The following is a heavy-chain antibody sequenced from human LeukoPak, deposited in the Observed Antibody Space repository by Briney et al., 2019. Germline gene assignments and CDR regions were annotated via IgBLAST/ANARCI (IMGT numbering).Heavy chain of an antibody. J-gene: IGHJ6*02. Sequence: PGGSLRLSCAASGFTFSSYWMSWVRQAPGKGLEWVANIKQDGSEKYYVDSVKGRFTISRDNAKNSLYLQMNSLRPEDTAVYYCARDQAATGYYDGMDVWGQGTTVTVSS. V-gene: IGHV3-7*01. CDR2: IKQDGSEK. D-gene: IGHD6-25*01. CDR3: ARDQAATGYYDGMDV. CDR1: GFTFSSYW.